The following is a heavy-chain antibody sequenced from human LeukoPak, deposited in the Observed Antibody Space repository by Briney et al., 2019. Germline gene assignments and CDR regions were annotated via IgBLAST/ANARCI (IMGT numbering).Heavy chain of an antibody. Sequence: GGSLRLSCAASGFTFSSYEMNWVRQAPGKGLEWVSYISSSGSTIYYADSVKGRFTISRDSAKSSLYLQMNSLRAEDTALYFCARVRVVWDLDDAFDIWGQGTMVTVSS. CDR1: GFTFSSYE. V-gene: IGHV3-48*03. D-gene: IGHD1-26*01. CDR2: ISSSGSTI. CDR3: ARVRVVWDLDDAFDI. J-gene: IGHJ3*02.